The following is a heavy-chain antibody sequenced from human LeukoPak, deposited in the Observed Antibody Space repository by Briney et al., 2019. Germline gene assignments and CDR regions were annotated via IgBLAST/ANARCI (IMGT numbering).Heavy chain of an antibody. V-gene: IGHV3-23*01. CDR2: ISGSGGST. Sequence: GGSLRLSCAASGFTFSSYAMSWVRQAPGKGLEWASAISGSGGSTYYADSVKGRFTISRDNSKNTLYLQMNSLRAEDTAVYYCAKAGGSESYYVYDYWGQGTLVTVSS. CDR1: GFTFSSYA. J-gene: IGHJ4*02. CDR3: AKAGGSESYYVYDY. D-gene: IGHD3-10*01.